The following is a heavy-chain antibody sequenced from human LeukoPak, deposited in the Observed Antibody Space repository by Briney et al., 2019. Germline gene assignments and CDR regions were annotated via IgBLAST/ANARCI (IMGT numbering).Heavy chain of an antibody. CDR2: ISSSRTTI. D-gene: IGHD4-23*01. J-gene: IGHJ3*02. V-gene: IGHV3-11*04. CDR1: GFTFSDYY. CDR3: ARVIYGGNRGAFDI. Sequence: GGSLRLSCAASGFTFSDYYMSWIRQAPGKGLEWVSYISSSRTTIYYADSVKGRFTISRDNAKNSLYLQMNSLRAEDTAVYYCARVIYGGNRGAFDIWGQGTMVTVSS.